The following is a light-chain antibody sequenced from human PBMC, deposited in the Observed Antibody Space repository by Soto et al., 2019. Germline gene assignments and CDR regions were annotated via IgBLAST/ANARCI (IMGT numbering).Light chain of an antibody. CDR3: QQYGRSPWT. CDR1: QSVSSSY. V-gene: IGKV3-20*01. J-gene: IGKJ1*01. Sequence: EIVLTQSPGTLSLSPGDRATLSCRASQSVSSSYLAWYQQKPGQAPGLLSYGASSRATGIPDRFSGSGSGTDFTLTISRLEPEDFAVYYCQQYGRSPWTFGQGTKVEVK. CDR2: GAS.